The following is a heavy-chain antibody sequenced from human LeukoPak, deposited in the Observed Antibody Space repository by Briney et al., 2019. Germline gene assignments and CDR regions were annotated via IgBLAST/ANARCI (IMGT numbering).Heavy chain of an antibody. CDR1: GFTLSTNA. CDR2: ISGSGAST. D-gene: IGHD4-23*01. V-gene: IGHV3-23*01. J-gene: IGHJ4*02. CDR3: ARDSLSQTVVWYFDT. Sequence: PGGSLRLSCLTSGFTLSTNAMSWVRQAPGKGLEWISGISGSGASTYYADSVKGRFTISRDNSKNTLYLQMNSLRAEDTAVFYCARDSLSQTVVWYFDTWGQGTLVTVSS.